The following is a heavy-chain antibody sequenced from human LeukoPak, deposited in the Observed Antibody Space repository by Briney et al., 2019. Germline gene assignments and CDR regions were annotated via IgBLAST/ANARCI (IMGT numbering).Heavy chain of an antibody. V-gene: IGHV3-15*01. D-gene: IGHD3-16*01. CDR2: IKSKTDGGTT. CDR1: GFTFSNAW. J-gene: IGHJ4*02. Sequence: GGSLRLSCAASGFTFSNAWMSWVRQAPGKGLEWVGRIKSKTDGGTTGYAAPVKGRFTISRDDSKNTLYLQMNSLKTEDTAVYYCTTDLTWGSFDYWGQGTLVTVSS. CDR3: TTDLTWGSFDY.